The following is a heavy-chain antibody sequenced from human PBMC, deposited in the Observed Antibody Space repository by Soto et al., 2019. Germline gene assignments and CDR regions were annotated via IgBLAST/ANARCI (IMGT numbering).Heavy chain of an antibody. V-gene: IGHV4-39*01. CDR1: GGSISSSSYY. J-gene: IGHJ6*02. CDR3: ARHNKASSTDYYYGMDV. Sequence: SETLSLSCSVSGGSISSSSYYWGWIRQPPGKGLEWIGSIYYSGSTYYNPSLKSRVTISVDTSKNQFSLKLSSVTAADTAVYYCARHNKASSTDYYYGMDVWGQGTTVTVSS. D-gene: IGHD6-6*01. CDR2: IYYSGST.